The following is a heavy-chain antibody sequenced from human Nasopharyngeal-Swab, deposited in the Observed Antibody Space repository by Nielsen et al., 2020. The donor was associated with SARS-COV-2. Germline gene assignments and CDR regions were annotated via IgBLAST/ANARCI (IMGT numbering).Heavy chain of an antibody. Sequence: GGSLRLSCAASGFTFSSYWMSWVRQAPGKGLEGVANIKQDGSEKYYVDSVKGRFTISRDNAKNSLYLQMNSLRAEDTAVYYCAREWRERGLGSSGSRPQANAFDIWGQGTMVTVSS. CDR3: AREWRERGLGSSGSRPQANAFDI. CDR2: IKQDGSEK. J-gene: IGHJ3*02. CDR1: GFTFSSYW. D-gene: IGHD1-26*01. V-gene: IGHV3-7*01.